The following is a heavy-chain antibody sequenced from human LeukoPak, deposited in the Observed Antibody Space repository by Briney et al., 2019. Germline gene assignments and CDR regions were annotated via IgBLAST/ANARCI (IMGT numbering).Heavy chain of an antibody. V-gene: IGHV3-30*02. D-gene: IGHD3-22*01. CDR2: IQYVEIEYETSHR. Sequence: GGSMTLSCAASGFSFKNYGMQWVRQAPGKGLEWVAFIQYVEIEYETSHRSYADSVQGRFTISRDNSKNTLYLQLNNLRAEDTAVYYCAKDSVIGRYYYDTTGSFDDWGQGTLVTVSS. CDR1: GFSFKNYG. J-gene: IGHJ4*02. CDR3: AKDSVIGRYYYDTTGSFDD.